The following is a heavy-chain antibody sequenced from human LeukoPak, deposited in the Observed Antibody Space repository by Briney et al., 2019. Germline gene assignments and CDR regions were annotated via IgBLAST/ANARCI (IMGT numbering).Heavy chain of an antibody. D-gene: IGHD1-14*01. CDR1: GFTFSSCG. CDR2: IGPTGTDR. J-gene: IGHJ4*02. CDR3: ATETIGRHYDY. V-gene: IGHV3-21*01. Sequence: GGSLRLSCAASGFTFSSCGFNWVRQAPGKGLEWVSSIGPTGTDRYYADSVRGRFTISRDNAKNSMYLQMDGLRDEDTAVYYCATETIGRHYDYWGQGTLLTVSS.